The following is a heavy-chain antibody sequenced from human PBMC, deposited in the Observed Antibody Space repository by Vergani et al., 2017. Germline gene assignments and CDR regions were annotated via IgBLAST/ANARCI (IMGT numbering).Heavy chain of an antibody. Sequence: QVQLVQSGSEVRKPGASVKVSCQVSGYSLTELTIHWVRQAPGKGLEWMGGFDPEHGEVTFAHHIQGRVTMTEDRSTDTAYMELSSLRPEDTDLYYCAIVTDYYDNSGYYWDYWGQGTLVTVSS. J-gene: IGHJ4*02. D-gene: IGHD3-22*01. CDR1: GYSLTELT. CDR3: AIVTDYYDNSGYYWDY. CDR2: FDPEHGEV. V-gene: IGHV1-24*01.